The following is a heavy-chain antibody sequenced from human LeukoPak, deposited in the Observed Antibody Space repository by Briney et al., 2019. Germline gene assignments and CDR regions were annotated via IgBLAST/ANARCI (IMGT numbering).Heavy chain of an antibody. V-gene: IGHV4-59*08. CDR1: GDSISSYY. D-gene: IGHD4-17*01. CDR2: IYFSGST. CDR3: ARIYGGNSDWFDP. J-gene: IGHJ5*02. Sequence: SETLSLTCTVSGDSISSYYWSWIRQPPGKGLEWIGYIYFSGSTNYNPSLKSRVTISVDTSKNQFSLKLSSVTAADTAVYYCARIYGGNSDWFDPWGQGTLVTVSS.